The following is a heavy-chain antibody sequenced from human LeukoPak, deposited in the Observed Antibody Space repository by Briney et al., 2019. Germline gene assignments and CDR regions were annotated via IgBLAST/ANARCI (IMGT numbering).Heavy chain of an antibody. CDR2: IYHSGNT. CDR1: SYSISSGYY. V-gene: IGHV4-38-2*01. D-gene: IGHD2/OR15-2a*01. Sequence: PSETLSLTCAVSSYSISSGYYWGWIRQPPGKGLDWIGTIYHSGNTYYNPPLNSRVTISTDTSKNHLSLKMNSLTAADTAVYYCARLMRDSGFYVDAFDIWGQGKMVTVSS. CDR3: ARLMRDSGFYVDAFDI. J-gene: IGHJ3*02.